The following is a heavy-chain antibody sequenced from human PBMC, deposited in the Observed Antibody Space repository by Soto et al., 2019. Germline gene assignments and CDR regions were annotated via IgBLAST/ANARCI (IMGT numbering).Heavy chain of an antibody. CDR2: IFPSDSDT. CDR3: ARKDKSGYFNWFDP. J-gene: IGHJ5*02. CDR1: GYKFTSSW. V-gene: IGHV5-51*01. D-gene: IGHD3-22*01. Sequence: EAQLVPSRAEVKKAGESLKISCRTSGYKFTSSWIAWVRQMPGKGLEWMGIIFPSDSDTRYSPSFQGQVTISADRSTSTVFLQWASLNASDTAVYFCARKDKSGYFNWFDPWGQGTLVTVSS.